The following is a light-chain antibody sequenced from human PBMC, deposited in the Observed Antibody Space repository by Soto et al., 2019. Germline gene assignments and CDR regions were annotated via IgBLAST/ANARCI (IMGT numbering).Light chain of an antibody. Sequence: EIVLTQSPGTLSFSPGERATLSCRASQTVINNQLAWYQQTPGQAPRLLIYAASSRATGIPDRFSGSGSGTDFTLTITRLEPEDSAVYYCQQYGSSGTFGQGTKV. J-gene: IGKJ1*01. CDR2: AAS. CDR3: QQYGSSGT. V-gene: IGKV3-20*01. CDR1: QTVINNQ.